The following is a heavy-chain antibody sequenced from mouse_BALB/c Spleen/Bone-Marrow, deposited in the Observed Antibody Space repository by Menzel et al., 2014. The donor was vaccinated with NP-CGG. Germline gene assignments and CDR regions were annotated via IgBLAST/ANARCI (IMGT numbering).Heavy chain of an antibody. CDR2: ISSGGST. Sequence: EVKLVESGGGLVKPGGSLKLSCAASGFTFSSYAVSWVRQTPEKRLEWVASISSGGSTYYPDSVKGRFTISRDNARNILYLQMSSLRSEDTAMYYCARVNYYGSFDYWGQGTTLTVSS. CDR3: ARVNYYGSFDY. D-gene: IGHD1-2*01. J-gene: IGHJ2*01. CDR1: GFTFSSYA. V-gene: IGHV5-6-5*01.